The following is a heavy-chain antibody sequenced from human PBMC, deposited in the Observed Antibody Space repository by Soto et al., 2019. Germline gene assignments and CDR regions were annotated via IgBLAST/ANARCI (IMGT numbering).Heavy chain of an antibody. D-gene: IGHD1-26*01. CDR2: IIPIFGTA. V-gene: IGHV1-69*13. CDR1: GGTFSSYA. CDR3: ARVRVVGGWDAFDI. Sequence: GASVKVSCKASGGTFSSYAISWVRQAPGQGLEWMGGIIPIFGTANYAQKLQGRVTITADESTSTAYMELSSLRSEDTAVYYCARVRVVGGWDAFDIWGQGTMVTVSS. J-gene: IGHJ3*02.